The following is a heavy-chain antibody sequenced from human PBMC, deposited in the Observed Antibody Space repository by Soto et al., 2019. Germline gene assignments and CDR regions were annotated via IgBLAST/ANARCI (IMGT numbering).Heavy chain of an antibody. CDR1: GFTFSIYN. CDR3: ARRITSSFDY. J-gene: IGHJ4*02. V-gene: IGHV3-23*01. Sequence: EVQLLESGGGLVQPGGSLRLSCVASGFTFSIYNMNWLRQAPGKGLEWVSVITGSGDYTNYADSVKGRFTISRDNSKNTLYLQMNSLRAEDTAVYFCARRITSSFDYWGQGTLVTVSS. D-gene: IGHD1-20*01. CDR2: ITGSGDYT.